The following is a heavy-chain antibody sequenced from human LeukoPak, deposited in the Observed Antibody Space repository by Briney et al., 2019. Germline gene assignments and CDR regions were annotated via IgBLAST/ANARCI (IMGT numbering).Heavy chain of an antibody. CDR3: AKSVMIVVVITHFDY. Sequence: PGGSLRLSCAASGFTFDDYAMPWVRQAPGKGLEWVSGISWNSGSIGYADSVKGRFTISRDNAKNSLYLQMNSLRAEDTALYYCAKSVMIVVVITHFDYWGQGTLVTVSS. V-gene: IGHV3-9*01. D-gene: IGHD3-22*01. CDR1: GFTFDDYA. CDR2: ISWNSGSI. J-gene: IGHJ4*02.